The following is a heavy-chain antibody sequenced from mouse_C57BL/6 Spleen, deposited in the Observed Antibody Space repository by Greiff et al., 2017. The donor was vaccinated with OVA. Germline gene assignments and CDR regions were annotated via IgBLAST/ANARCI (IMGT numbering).Heavy chain of an antibody. D-gene: IGHD3-2*02. Sequence: QVQLQQPGAELVRPGPSVKLSCKASGYTFTSYWMHWVKQRPGQGLEWIGVIDPSDSYTNYNQKFKGKATLTVDTSSSTAYMQLSSLTSEDSAVYYCAQTAQATAWFAYWGQGTLVTVSA. CDR2: IDPSDSYT. J-gene: IGHJ3*01. CDR1: GYTFTSYW. V-gene: IGHV1-59*01. CDR3: AQTAQATAWFAY.